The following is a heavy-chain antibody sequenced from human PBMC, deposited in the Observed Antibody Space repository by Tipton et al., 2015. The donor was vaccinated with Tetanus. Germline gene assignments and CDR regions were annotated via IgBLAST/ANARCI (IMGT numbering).Heavy chain of an antibody. Sequence: TLSLTCSVSGVSISGGRYYWSWTRQRPGKGLEWIGDIYSSGSTYTDPSLKGRVTISVDTSKNQFSLRVNSVTAADTAVYYCARDQARGARGWNYFDFWGLGTLVTVSS. CDR1: GVSISGGRYY. J-gene: IGHJ4*02. D-gene: IGHD1-26*01. V-gene: IGHV4-31*03. CDR2: IYSSGST. CDR3: ARDQARGARGWNYFDF.